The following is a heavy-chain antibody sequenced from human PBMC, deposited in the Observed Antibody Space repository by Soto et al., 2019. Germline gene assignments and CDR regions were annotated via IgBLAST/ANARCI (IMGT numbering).Heavy chain of an antibody. CDR1: VVSFKSGSYS. J-gene: IGHJ4*02. Sequence: SETLSLTCTVSVVSFKSGSYSWSWIRQPPGKGLEWIGYVYHTGRTSYNPSLKSRVSISMGTSKNQFYLNLDSVTAADTAVYFCPRDSAYFDAWGQATLVTLSS. CDR2: VYHTGRT. CDR3: PRDSAYFDA. V-gene: IGHV4-61*01.